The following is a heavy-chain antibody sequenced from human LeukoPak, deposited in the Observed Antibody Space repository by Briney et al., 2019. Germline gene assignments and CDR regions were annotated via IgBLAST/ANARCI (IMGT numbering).Heavy chain of an antibody. Sequence: GGSLRLSCAASGFTFSSYAMSWVRQAPGKGLEWVSAISGSGGSTYYADSVKGRFTISRDNSKNTPYLQMNSLRAEDTAVYYCAKGSSFWSNMDVWGKGTTVTVSS. V-gene: IGHV3-23*01. D-gene: IGHD3-3*01. CDR3: AKGSSFWSNMDV. CDR1: GFTFSSYA. CDR2: ISGSGGST. J-gene: IGHJ6*03.